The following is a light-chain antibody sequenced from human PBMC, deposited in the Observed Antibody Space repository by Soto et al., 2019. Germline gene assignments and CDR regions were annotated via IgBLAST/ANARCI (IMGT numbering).Light chain of an antibody. CDR3: SSYAIGSTVV. CDR1: RSDIGNYNY. V-gene: IGLV2-14*01. Sequence: QSVLTQPASVSGSPGQSITISCTGSRSDIGNYNYVSWYQQHPGKAPKLLLYDVSYRPSGVSNRFSGSKSGNTASLTISGLQAEDEADFYCSSYAIGSTVVFGGGTQLTVL. J-gene: IGLJ2*01. CDR2: DVS.